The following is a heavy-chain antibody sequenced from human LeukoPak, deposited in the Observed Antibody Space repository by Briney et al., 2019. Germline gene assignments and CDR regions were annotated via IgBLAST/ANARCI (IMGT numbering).Heavy chain of an antibody. CDR2: IIPILGIA. CDR3: ARDRTTVVTWVFDL. Sequence: SVKVSCKASGGTFSSYAISWVRQAPGQGLEWMGRIIPILGIANYAQKFQGRVTITADESTSTAYMELSSLRSEDTAVYYCARDRTTVVTWVFDLWGRGTLVTVSS. CDR1: GGTFSSYA. J-gene: IGHJ2*01. D-gene: IGHD4-23*01. V-gene: IGHV1-69*04.